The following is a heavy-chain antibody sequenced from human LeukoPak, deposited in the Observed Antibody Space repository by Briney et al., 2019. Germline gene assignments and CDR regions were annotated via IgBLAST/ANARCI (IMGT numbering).Heavy chain of an antibody. D-gene: IGHD3-9*01. CDR2: FYLEDGET. CDR3: ATDARYDILTGYPRLDY. J-gene: IGHJ4*02. Sequence: ASVKVSCKASGGTFISYAISWVRQAPAKGLEWVGGFYLEDGETIHAQKFQGRVTMTEDTSTDTAYMELSSLRSEDTAVYYCATDARYDILTGYPRLDYWGQGTLVTVSS. CDR1: GGTFISYA. V-gene: IGHV1-24*01.